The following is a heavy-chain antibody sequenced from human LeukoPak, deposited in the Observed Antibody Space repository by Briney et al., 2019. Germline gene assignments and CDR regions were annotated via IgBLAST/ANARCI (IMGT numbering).Heavy chain of an antibody. CDR3: ARSSYLGYCSSISCPHYYYMDV. J-gene: IGHJ6*03. CDR2: IKQDGSEK. V-gene: IGHV3-7*01. CDR1: QFTFGSYW. Sequence: PGGSLRLSCAASQFTFGSYWMNWVRQAPGKGLEWVANIKQDGSEKYYVDSVKGRFTTSRDNAKNSLYLQMNSLRAEDTALYYCARSSYLGYCSSISCPHYYYMDVWGKGTPVTVS. D-gene: IGHD2-2*01.